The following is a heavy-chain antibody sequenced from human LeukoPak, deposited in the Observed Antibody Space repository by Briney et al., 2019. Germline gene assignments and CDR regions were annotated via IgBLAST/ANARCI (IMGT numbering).Heavy chain of an antibody. CDR3: ARRMATIGEDY. J-gene: IGHJ4*02. V-gene: IGHV4-61*02. D-gene: IGHD5-24*01. Sequence: PSQTLSLTCTVSGGSISSGNYYWSWSRQPAGKGLEWIGRINTSGSTNYNPSLKSRVTISIDTSKNQFSLKLSSVTAADTAVYYCARRMATIGEDYWGQGTLVTVSS. CDR2: INTSGST. CDR1: GGSISSGNYY.